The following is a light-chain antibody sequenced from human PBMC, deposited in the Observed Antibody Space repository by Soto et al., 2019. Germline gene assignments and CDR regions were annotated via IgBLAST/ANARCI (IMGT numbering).Light chain of an antibody. CDR3: QYYDNYSWT. Sequence: DIQLTQSPSTLSASVGDRVTITCRASRSIGVGLTWYQQKPGKAPKFLIYKTSTLESGVPSRFSGSGSGTEFTLTISSLQPDDFATYHCQYYDNYSWTFGQGTKVEIK. V-gene: IGKV1-5*03. CDR2: KTS. J-gene: IGKJ1*01. CDR1: RSIGVG.